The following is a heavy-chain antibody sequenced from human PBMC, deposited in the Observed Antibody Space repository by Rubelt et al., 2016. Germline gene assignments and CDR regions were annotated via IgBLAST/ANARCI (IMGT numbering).Heavy chain of an antibody. Sequence: GKGLEWVANIKQDGSEKYYVDSVKGRFTISRDNAKNPLYLQMNSLRAEDTAVYYCARHSSSWYLRHFDYWGQGTLVTVSS. V-gene: IGHV3-7*01. CDR2: IKQDGSEK. J-gene: IGHJ4*02. CDR3: ARHSSSWYLRHFDY. D-gene: IGHD6-13*01.